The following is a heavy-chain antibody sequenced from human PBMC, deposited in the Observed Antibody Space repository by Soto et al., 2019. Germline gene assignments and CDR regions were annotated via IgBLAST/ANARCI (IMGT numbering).Heavy chain of an antibody. V-gene: IGHV3-30*18. J-gene: IGHJ6*02. CDR3: EKGQHCSSTSCYFYHYGMDV. Sequence: QVQLVESGGGVVQPGRSLRLSCIASGFTFSTYGMHWVRQAPGKGLEWVAVISYDGINKYYADSVKGRLTISRDNSTNTVHLQMNSLRGEDTAVYYCEKGQHCSSTSCYFYHYGMDVWGQGTTVAVSS. D-gene: IGHD2-2*01. CDR2: ISYDGINK. CDR1: GFTFSTYG.